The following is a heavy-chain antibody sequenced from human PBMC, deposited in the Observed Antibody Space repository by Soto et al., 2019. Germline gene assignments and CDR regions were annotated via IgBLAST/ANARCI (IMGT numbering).Heavy chain of an antibody. CDR2: IIPIFGTA. D-gene: IGHD6-6*01. Sequence: GASVKVSCKASGGTFSSYAISWVRQSPGQGLEWMGGIIPIFGTANYAQKFQGRVTITADESTSTAYMELSSLRSEDTAVYYCGREKSPPSDGRDVWGQGTTVTVSS. J-gene: IGHJ6*02. V-gene: IGHV1-69*13. CDR1: GGTFSSYA. CDR3: GREKSPPSDGRDV.